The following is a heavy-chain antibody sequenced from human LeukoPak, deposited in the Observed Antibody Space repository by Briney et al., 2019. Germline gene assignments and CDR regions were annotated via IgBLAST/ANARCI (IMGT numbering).Heavy chain of an antibody. CDR1: GFTFSSYG. J-gene: IGHJ3*02. V-gene: IGHV3-30*18. D-gene: IGHD3-22*01. CDR2: ISYDGSKK. Sequence: GGSLRLSCAASGFTFSSYGMHWVRQAPGKGLEWVAVISYDGSKKYYADSVKGRFTISRDSSKNMLYLQMNSLRVEDTAAYYCAKGFSSGPWDACDIWGQGTMVTVSS. CDR3: AKGFSSGPWDACDI.